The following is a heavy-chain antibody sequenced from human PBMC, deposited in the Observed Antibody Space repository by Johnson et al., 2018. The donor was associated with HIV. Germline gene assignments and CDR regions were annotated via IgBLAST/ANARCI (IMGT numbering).Heavy chain of an antibody. CDR1: GFTVSSNY. V-gene: IGHV3-66*02. CDR3: ASYDILTGYYAFDI. D-gene: IGHD3-9*01. Sequence: VQLVESGGGLVQPGGSLRLSCAASGFTVSSNYMSWVRQAPGKGLEWVSVIYSGGSTYYAAAVAGRLTISRDNSKNTLYLQMNSLRTEDTAVYYCASYDILTGYYAFDIWGQGTMVTVSS. J-gene: IGHJ3*02. CDR2: IYSGGST.